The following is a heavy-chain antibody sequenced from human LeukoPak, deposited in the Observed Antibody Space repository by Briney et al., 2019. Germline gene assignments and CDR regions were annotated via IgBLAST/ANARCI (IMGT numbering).Heavy chain of an antibody. Sequence: GASVKVSCKASGYTFTSYGISWVRQAPGQGLEWMGWISAYNGNTNYAQKLQGRVTMTTDTSTSTAYMELRSLRSDDTAVYYCATTPMVSSYYYYYGMDVWGQGTTVTVSS. CDR2: ISAYNGNT. CDR3: ATTPMVSSYYYYYGMDV. CDR1: GYTFTSYG. D-gene: IGHD5-18*01. V-gene: IGHV1-18*01. J-gene: IGHJ6*02.